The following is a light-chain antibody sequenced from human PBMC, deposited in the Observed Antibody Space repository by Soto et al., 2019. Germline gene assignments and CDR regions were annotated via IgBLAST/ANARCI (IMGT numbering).Light chain of an antibody. CDR3: QQYGSSPRT. J-gene: IGKJ1*01. Sequence: DIVLTHSPVSLAFSPGERSTLSCRASQTVSSSSLAWYQQKPGQAPRLLIFGASTRAAGFPDRFSGSGSGTDFTLTISRLEPEDFAVYYCQQYGSSPRTFGQGTKVDIK. V-gene: IGKV3-20*01. CDR2: GAS. CDR1: QTVSSSS.